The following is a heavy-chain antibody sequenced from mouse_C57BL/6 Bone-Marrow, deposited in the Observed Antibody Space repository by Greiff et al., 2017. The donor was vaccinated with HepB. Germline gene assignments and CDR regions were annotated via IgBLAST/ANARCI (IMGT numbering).Heavy chain of an antibody. J-gene: IGHJ2*01. CDR1: GYTFTSYG. Sequence: QVQLQQSGAELARPGASVKLSCKASGYTFTSYGISWVKQRTGQGLEWIGEIYPRSGNTYYNEKLKGKATLTADKSSSTAYMELRSLTSEDSAVYFCARWGYGYYFDYWGQGTTLTVSS. V-gene: IGHV1-81*01. CDR3: ARWGYGYYFDY. CDR2: IYPRSGNT. D-gene: IGHD1-1*01.